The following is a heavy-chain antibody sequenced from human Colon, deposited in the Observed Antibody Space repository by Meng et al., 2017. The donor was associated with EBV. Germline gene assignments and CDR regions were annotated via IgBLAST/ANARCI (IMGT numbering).Heavy chain of an antibody. CDR2: ISGSGLST. D-gene: IGHD2-15*01. Sequence: VRLWELGGGLVRPGGSLRLPCAASGFTFSSSALSWVRQAPGRGLEWVSTISGSGLSTYYADSVKGRFTISRDNSKNTLYLQMNSLRAEDTALYYCATALYWGQGTLVTVSS. CDR3: ATALY. J-gene: IGHJ4*02. CDR1: GFTFSSSA. V-gene: IGHV3-23*01.